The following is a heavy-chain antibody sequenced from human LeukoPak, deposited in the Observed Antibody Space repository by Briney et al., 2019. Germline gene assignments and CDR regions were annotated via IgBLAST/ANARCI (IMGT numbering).Heavy chain of an antibody. J-gene: IGHJ6*03. CDR2: IIPIFGTA. CDR3: ARGSGIAVAGTEDYYMDV. V-gene: IGHV1-69*05. CDR1: GGTFSSYA. Sequence: SVKVSCKASGGTFSSYAISWVRQAPGQGLEWMGGIIPIFGTANYAQKFQGSVTITTDEYTSTAYMELSSLRSEDTAVYYCARGSGIAVAGTEDYYMDVWGKGTTVTVSS. D-gene: IGHD6-19*01.